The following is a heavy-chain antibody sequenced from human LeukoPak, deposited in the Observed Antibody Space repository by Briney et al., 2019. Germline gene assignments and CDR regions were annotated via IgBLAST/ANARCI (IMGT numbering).Heavy chain of an antibody. D-gene: IGHD3-16*01. CDR3: ASLNGGFHLPFDY. V-gene: IGHV4-38-2*01. CDR1: GYPISSGYY. CDR2: IYHSGST. Sequence: SETLSLTCAVSGYPISSGYYWGWIRQPPGKGLEWIGSIYHSGSTYYNPFLKSRVTISVDTSKNQFSLKLSSVTAADTAVYYCASLNGGFHLPFDYWGQGTLVTVSS. J-gene: IGHJ4*02.